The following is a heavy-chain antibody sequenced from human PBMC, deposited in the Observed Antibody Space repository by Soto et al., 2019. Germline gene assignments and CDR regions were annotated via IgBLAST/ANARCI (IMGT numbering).Heavy chain of an antibody. CDR2: ISSSSSYI. D-gene: IGHD2-2*01. V-gene: IGHV3-21*01. CDR1: GFTFSSYS. Sequence: EVQLVESGGGLVKPGGSLRLSCAASGFTFSSYSMNWVRQAPGKGLEWVSSISSSSSYIYYADSVKGRFTISRDNANNSLYLQMNSLRAEDTAVYYCARDHHVVPAAMPYHYYGMDVWGQGTTVTVSS. CDR3: ARDHHVVPAAMPYHYYGMDV. J-gene: IGHJ6*02.